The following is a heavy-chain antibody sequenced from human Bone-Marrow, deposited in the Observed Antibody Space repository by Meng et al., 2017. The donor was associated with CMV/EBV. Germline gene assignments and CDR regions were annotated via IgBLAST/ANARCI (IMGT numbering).Heavy chain of an antibody. Sequence: ASVKFSCKASGYTFTDYFIHWVRQAPGQGLEWMGWINPNSGGTNFAQKFQGRVTMTSDTSVSTAYMELSRLRSDDTAVYYCARDLSPRLSGTIFCFDYWGQGTQVTVSS. D-gene: IGHD1-7*01. CDR3: ARDLSPRLSGTIFCFDY. CDR1: GYTFTDYF. V-gene: IGHV1-2*02. J-gene: IGHJ4*02. CDR2: INPNSGGT.